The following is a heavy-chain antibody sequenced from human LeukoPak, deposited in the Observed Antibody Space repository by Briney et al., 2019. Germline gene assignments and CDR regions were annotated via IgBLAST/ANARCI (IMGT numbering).Heavy chain of an antibody. D-gene: IGHD2-21*01. CDR2: IIPIFDKA. V-gene: IGHV1-69*05. CDR3: ARAIIVAVGWFDP. Sequence: GASVKVSCKASGGTFSSYAISWVRQAPGQGLEWMGGIIPIFDKANYAQKFQGRVTITTDEPTSTAYMELSSLRSEDTAVYYRARAIIVAVGWFDPWGQGTLVTVSS. CDR1: GGTFSSYA. J-gene: IGHJ5*02.